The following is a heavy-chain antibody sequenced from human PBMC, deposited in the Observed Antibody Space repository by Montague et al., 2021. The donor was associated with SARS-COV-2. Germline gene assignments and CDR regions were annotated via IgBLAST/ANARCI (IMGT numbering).Heavy chain of an antibody. CDR3: ARGVVGPTVLFLEY. D-gene: IGHD1-26*01. Sequence: SDTLSLTCTVSNYSVNSGYYWGWIRQFPGKGLEWIGFKFPSGSTYYNPSLQSRVITSVDTSKNQVSLKLRSVSAADTAVYYCARGVVGPTVLFLEYWGQGILVAVSS. CDR2: KFPSGST. CDR1: NYSVNSGYY. J-gene: IGHJ4*02. V-gene: IGHV4-38-2*02.